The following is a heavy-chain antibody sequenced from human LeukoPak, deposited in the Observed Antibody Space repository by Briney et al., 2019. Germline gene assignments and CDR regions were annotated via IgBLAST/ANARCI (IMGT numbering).Heavy chain of an antibody. V-gene: IGHV4-39*01. CDR3: ARRITIFGVVPKPINWFDP. D-gene: IGHD3-3*01. CDR2: IYYSGST. Sequence: NPSETLSLTCTVSGGSISSSFYYWGWIRQPPGKGLEWIGSIYYSGSTHYNPSLNSRVTISVDTSKNQFSLKLSSVTAADTAVYYCARRITIFGVVPKPINWFDPWGQGTLVTVSS. J-gene: IGHJ5*02. CDR1: GGSISSSFYY.